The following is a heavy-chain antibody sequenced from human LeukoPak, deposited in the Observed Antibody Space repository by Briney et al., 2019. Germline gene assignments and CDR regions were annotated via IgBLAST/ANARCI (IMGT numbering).Heavy chain of an antibody. Sequence: PSQTLSLTCAVSGGSISSGGYSWGWIRQPPGEGLEWIGYIYHSGSTYYNPSLKSRVTISVDRSKNQFSLNLSSVTAADTAVYYCAREGYCSGGSCDNWFDPWGQGTLVTVSS. CDR3: AREGYCSGGSCDNWFDP. D-gene: IGHD2-15*01. J-gene: IGHJ5*02. CDR2: IYHSGST. V-gene: IGHV4-30-2*01. CDR1: GGSISSGGYS.